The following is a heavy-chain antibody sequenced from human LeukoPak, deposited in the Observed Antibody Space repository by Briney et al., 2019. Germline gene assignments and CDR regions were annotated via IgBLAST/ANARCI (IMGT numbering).Heavy chain of an antibody. CDR3: AKDLEVVATIFPWFDP. CDR2: ISSSGSTI. Sequence: GGSLRLSCAASGFTFSSYEMNWVRQAPGKGLEWVSYISSSGSTIYYADSVKGRFTISRDNAKNSLYLQMNSLRAEDTAVYYCAKDLEVVATIFPWFDPWGQGTLVTASS. V-gene: IGHV3-48*03. D-gene: IGHD5-12*01. CDR1: GFTFSSYE. J-gene: IGHJ5*02.